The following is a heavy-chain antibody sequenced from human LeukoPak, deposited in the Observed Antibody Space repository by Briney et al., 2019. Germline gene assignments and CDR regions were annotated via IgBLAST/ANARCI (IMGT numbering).Heavy chain of an antibody. J-gene: IGHJ5*02. Sequence: ASVKVSCKASGYTFTGYYMHWVRQAPGQGLEWMGIINPSGGSTSYAQKFQGRVTMTRDTSTSTVYMELSSLRSEDTAVYYCARQVGDSYQLLSGGWFDPWGQGTLVTVSS. D-gene: IGHD2-2*01. CDR2: INPSGGST. V-gene: IGHV1-46*01. CDR3: ARQVGDSYQLLSGGWFDP. CDR1: GYTFTGYY.